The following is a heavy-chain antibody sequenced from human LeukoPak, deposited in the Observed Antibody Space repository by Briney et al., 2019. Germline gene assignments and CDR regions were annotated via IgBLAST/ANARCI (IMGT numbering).Heavy chain of an antibody. D-gene: IGHD6-6*01. J-gene: IGHJ4*02. CDR2: INHSGST. CDR3: ARESSYYFDY. CDR1: GGSFSGYY. Sequence: SETLSLTCAVYGGSFSGYYWSWIRQPPGKGLEWIGEINHSGSTNYNPSLKSRVTISVDTSKNQFSLKLSSVTAADTAVYYCARESSYYFDYWGQGTLVTVSS. V-gene: IGHV4-34*01.